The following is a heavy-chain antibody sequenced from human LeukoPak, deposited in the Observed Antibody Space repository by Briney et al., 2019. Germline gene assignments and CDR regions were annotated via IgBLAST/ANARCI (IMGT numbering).Heavy chain of an antibody. V-gene: IGHV4-39*01. CDR2: MHYSGNT. CDR1: GGSMSSGSYY. Sequence: SETLSLTCTVFGGSMSSGSYYWGWIRQPPGKGLEYIGSMHYSGNTYYNPSLKSRVTFSMDTSKNQFSLKLSFVTAADTAMFYCASLRGELHSFDYWGQGTLVTVSS. J-gene: IGHJ4*02. CDR3: ASLRGELHSFDY. D-gene: IGHD3-10*01.